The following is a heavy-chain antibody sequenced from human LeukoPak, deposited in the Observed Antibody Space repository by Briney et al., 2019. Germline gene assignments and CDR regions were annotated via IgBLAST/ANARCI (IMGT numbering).Heavy chain of an antibody. CDR1: GYTFTSYY. Sequence: ASVKVSCKASGYTFTSYYMHWVRQAPGRGLEWMGIINPSGGSTSYAQKFQGRVTITADKSTSTAYMELSSLRSEDTAVYYCARDIAAAGGDYWGQGTLVTVSS. J-gene: IGHJ4*02. CDR3: ARDIAAAGGDY. V-gene: IGHV1-46*01. CDR2: INPSGGST. D-gene: IGHD6-13*01.